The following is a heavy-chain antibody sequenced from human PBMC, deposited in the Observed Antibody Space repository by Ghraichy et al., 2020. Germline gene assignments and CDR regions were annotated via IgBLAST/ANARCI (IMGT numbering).Heavy chain of an antibody. CDR3: TRQVVVTAPGRY. D-gene: IGHD2-21*02. Sequence: GESLNISCTGSEYDFTSYWIAWVRQMPGKGLEWMGIINPADSSVKYSPSFQGQVTMSVAKSIKTAYLQWRSLKASDSAMYYCTRQVVVTAPGRYWGQGTLVTVSS. V-gene: IGHV5-51*01. J-gene: IGHJ4*02. CDR1: EYDFTSYW. CDR2: INPADSSV.